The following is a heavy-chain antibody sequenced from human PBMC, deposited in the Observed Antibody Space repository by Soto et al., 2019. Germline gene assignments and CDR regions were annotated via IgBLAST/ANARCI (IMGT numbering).Heavy chain of an antibody. D-gene: IGHD2-8*01. CDR3: ARDQSPIVLMVYAGSGWFDP. Sequence: SGGSLRLSCAASGFTFSSYSMNWVRQAPGKGLEWVSSISSSSSYIYYADSVKGRFTISRDNAKNSLYLQMNSLRAEDTAVYYCARDQSPIVLMVYAGSGWFDPWGQGTLVTVSS. J-gene: IGHJ5*02. V-gene: IGHV3-21*01. CDR2: ISSSSSYI. CDR1: GFTFSSYS.